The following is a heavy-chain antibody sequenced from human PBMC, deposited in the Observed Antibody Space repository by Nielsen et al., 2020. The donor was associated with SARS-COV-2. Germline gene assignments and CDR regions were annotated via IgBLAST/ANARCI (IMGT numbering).Heavy chain of an antibody. Sequence: VRQAPGKGLEWVSSISSSSSYLYYVDSLKGRFTISRDNAKNSLYLQMNSLGAEDTAVYYCARCAYYYDSSGYPHPTLFDYWGQGTLVTVSS. J-gene: IGHJ4*02. CDR2: ISSSSSYL. CDR3: ARCAYYYDSSGYPHPTLFDY. D-gene: IGHD3-22*01. V-gene: IGHV3-21*01.